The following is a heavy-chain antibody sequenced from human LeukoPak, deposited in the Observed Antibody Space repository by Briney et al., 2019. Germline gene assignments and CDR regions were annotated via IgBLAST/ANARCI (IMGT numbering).Heavy chain of an antibody. CDR2: ISWNSGSI. CDR3: ATSSR. D-gene: IGHD6-13*01. J-gene: IGHJ4*02. Sequence: PGGSLRLSCAAYGFTLDDYAMRWVRHAQGEGLEWVSGISWNSGSIGYADSVKDRFTISRDNAKNSLYLQMNSLRAEDTALYCCATSSRRGQGTLVTVSA. V-gene: IGHV3-9*01. CDR1: GFTLDDYA.